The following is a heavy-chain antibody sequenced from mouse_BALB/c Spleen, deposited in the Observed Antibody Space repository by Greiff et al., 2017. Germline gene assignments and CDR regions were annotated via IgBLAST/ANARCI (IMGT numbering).Heavy chain of an antibody. CDR3: VRDSTSGLGY. V-gene: IGHV2-9-2*01. Sequence: VKLVESGPGLVAPSQSLSITCTVSGFSLTSYDISWIRQPPGKGLEWLGVIWTGGGTNYNSAFMSRLSISKDNSKSQVFLKMNSLQTDDTAIYYCVRDSTSGLGYWGRGTTLTFPS. CDR1: GFSLTSYD. J-gene: IGHJ2*01. CDR2: IWTGGGT. D-gene: IGHD5-5*01.